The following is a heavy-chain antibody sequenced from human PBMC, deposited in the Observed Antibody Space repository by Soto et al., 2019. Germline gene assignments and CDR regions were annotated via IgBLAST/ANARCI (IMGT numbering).Heavy chain of an antibody. CDR1: GFTFTNAW. V-gene: IGHV3-15*01. CDR3: TLHIVVVTSIHNYFNH. D-gene: IGHD2-21*02. J-gene: IGHJ4*02. Sequence: EVQLVESGGGLVKPGGSLTLSCAASGFTFTNAWMSWVRQAPGKGLEWVGRIKSKTDGETTDFAAPVKGRFTISRDDSKNTVYLEMNSLQIEDTAVYYCTLHIVVVTSIHNYFNHWGQGTLVTVSS. CDR2: IKSKTDGETT.